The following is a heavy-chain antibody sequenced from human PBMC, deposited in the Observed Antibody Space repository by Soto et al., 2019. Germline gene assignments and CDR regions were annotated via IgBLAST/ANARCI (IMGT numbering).Heavy chain of an antibody. V-gene: IGHV4-30-4*01. CDR2: IYYSGST. Sequence: PSETLSLTCTVSGGSISSGDYYWSWIRQPPGKGLEWIGYIYYSGSTYYNPSLKSRVTISVDTSKNQFSLKLSSVTAADTAVYYCARANPSTYDYVWGSYRYGFAPVDFDIWGQGTMVTVS. CDR1: GGSISSGDYY. CDR3: ARANPSTYDYVWGSYRYGFAPVDFDI. D-gene: IGHD3-16*02. J-gene: IGHJ3*02.